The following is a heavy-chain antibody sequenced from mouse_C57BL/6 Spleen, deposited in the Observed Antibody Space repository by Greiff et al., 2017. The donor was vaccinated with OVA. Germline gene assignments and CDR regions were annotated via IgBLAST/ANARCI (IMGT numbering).Heavy chain of an antibody. Sequence: EVKVVESGGGLVQPGGSMKLSCVASGFTFSNYWMNWVRQSPEKGLEWVAQIRLKSDNYATHYAESVKGRFTISRDDSKSSVYLQMNNLRAEDTGIYYCTTDYDRTWFAYWGQGTLVTVSA. D-gene: IGHD2-4*01. CDR1: GFTFSNYW. V-gene: IGHV6-3*01. J-gene: IGHJ3*01. CDR2: IRLKSDNYAT. CDR3: TTDYDRTWFAY.